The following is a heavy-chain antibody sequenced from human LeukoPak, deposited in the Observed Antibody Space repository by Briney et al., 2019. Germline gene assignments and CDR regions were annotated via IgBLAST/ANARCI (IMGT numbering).Heavy chain of an antibody. V-gene: IGHV3-23*01. CDR2: ISGSGGST. J-gene: IGHJ4*02. D-gene: IGHD2-2*01. CDR1: GFTFSSYA. Sequence: GGSLRLSCAASGFTFSSYAMSWVRQAPGKGLEWVSAISGSGGSTYYADSVKGRFTISRDNSKNTLYLQMNSLRAEDSAVYYCARDSPGYCSSTSCYAVFDYWGQGTLVTVSS. CDR3: ARDSPGYCSSTSCYAVFDY.